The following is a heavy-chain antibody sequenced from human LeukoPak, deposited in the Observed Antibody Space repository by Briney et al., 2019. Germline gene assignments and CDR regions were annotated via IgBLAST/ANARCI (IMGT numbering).Heavy chain of an antibody. V-gene: IGHV3-23*01. Sequence: PGGSLRLSCAASGFTLSSYAMSWVRQAPGKGLEWVSAISGSGGSTYYADSVKGRFTISRDNSKNTLYLQMNSLRAEDTAVYYCAKHGYSYGYELRVDYWGQGTLVTVSS. D-gene: IGHD5-18*01. CDR3: AKHGYSYGYELRVDY. J-gene: IGHJ4*02. CDR2: ISGSGGST. CDR1: GFTLSSYA.